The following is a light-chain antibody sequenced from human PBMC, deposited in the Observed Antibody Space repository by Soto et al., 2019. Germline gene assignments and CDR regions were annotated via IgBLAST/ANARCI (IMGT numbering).Light chain of an antibody. CDR3: QQYNSYSPWT. V-gene: IGKV1-9*01. CDR2: DAS. Sequence: DIQMTQSPFSLSASVGDRVTITCRASQSISSYLNWYQQKPGKPPKLLIFDASTLQTGVPSRFGGGGSGTEFTLTISGLQPDDFATYYCQQYNSYSPWTFGPGTKVDIK. CDR1: QSISSY. J-gene: IGKJ1*01.